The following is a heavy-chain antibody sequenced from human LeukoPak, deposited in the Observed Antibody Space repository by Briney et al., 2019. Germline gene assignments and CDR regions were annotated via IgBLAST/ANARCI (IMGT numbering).Heavy chain of an antibody. CDR2: TYYTGST. CDR3: AREDGTAMDNAFDI. V-gene: IGHV4-39*07. J-gene: IGHJ3*02. CDR1: GGPISTTDDY. Sequence: SETLSLTCTVSGGPISTTDDYWGWIRQPPGKGPEWIGSTYYTGSTFYNPSLKSRVTISEDPSKNQFSLKLRSVTAADTAVYYCAREDGTAMDNAFDIWGQGTMVTVSS. D-gene: IGHD5-18*01.